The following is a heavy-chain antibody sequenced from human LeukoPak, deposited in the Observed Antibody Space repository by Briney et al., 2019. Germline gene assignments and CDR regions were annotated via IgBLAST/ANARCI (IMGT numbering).Heavy chain of an antibody. CDR3: TTAPYDGKDY. J-gene: IGHJ4*02. Sequence: GGSLRLSCEASRFTFSSAWMSWVHQAPGKGLEWVGRIKSKADGGAKDYAAPVKGRFSVSRDDSRNIFYLQMDSLKTEDTAVYYCTTAPYDGKDYWGQGTPVTVSS. CDR2: IKSKADGGAK. CDR1: RFTFSSAW. V-gene: IGHV3-15*01. D-gene: IGHD4-23*01.